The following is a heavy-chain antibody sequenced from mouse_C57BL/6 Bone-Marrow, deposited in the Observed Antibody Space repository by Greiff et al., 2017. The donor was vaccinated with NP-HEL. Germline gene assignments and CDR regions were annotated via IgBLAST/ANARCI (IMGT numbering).Heavy chain of an antibody. D-gene: IGHD1-1*01. J-gene: IGHJ3*01. CDR1: GYTFTSYG. CDR2: IYPRSGNT. CDR3: AAITTTY. Sequence: SGAELARPGASVKLSCKASGYTFTSYGISWVKQRTGQGLEWIGEIYPRSGNTYYNEKFKGKATLTADKSSSTAYMELRSLTSEDSAVYFCAAITTTYWGQGTLVTVSA. V-gene: IGHV1-81*01.